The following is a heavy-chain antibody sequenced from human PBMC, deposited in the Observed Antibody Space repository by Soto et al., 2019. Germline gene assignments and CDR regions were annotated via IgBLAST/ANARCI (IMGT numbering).Heavy chain of an antibody. J-gene: IGHJ3*02. CDR3: ARHYLGTVTRTVFSAFDI. CDR2: IYYSGST. D-gene: IGHD4-17*01. V-gene: IGHV4-59*08. Sequence: QVQLQESGLGLVKPSETLSLTCTVSGGSISSYYWSWIRQPPGKGLEWIGYIYYSGSTNYNPSLKSRVTISVDTSKNQFSLKLSSVTAADTAVYYCARHYLGTVTRTVFSAFDIWGQGTMVTVSS. CDR1: GGSISSYY.